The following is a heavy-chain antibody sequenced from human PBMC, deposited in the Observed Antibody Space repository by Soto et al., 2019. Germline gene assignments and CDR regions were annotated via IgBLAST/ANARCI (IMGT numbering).Heavy chain of an antibody. D-gene: IGHD2-8*01. V-gene: IGHV3-13*01. CDR3: ARGTIYCTNGVCYRGYFDY. CDR2: IGTAGDT. Sequence: GGSLRLSCAASGFTFSSYDMHWVRQATGKGLEWVSAIGTAGDTYYPGSVKGRFTISRENAKNSLYLQMNSLRAEDTAVYYCARGTIYCTNGVCYRGYFDYWGQGTLVTVSS. CDR1: GFTFSSYD. J-gene: IGHJ4*02.